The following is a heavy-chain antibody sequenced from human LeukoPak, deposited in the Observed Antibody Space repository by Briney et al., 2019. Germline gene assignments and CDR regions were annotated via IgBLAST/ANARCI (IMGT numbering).Heavy chain of an antibody. V-gene: IGHV3-64*01. CDR3: ARGNRAVPGYFDL. CDR1: GFTFSSYA. J-gene: IGHJ2*01. Sequence: GGSLRLSCAASGFTFSSYAMHWVRQAPGKGLEYVSAISSNGGSTYYANSVKGRFTISRDNSKNTLYLQMGSLRAEDMAVYYCARGNRAVPGYFDLWGRGTLVTVSS. D-gene: IGHD2/OR15-2a*01. CDR2: ISSNGGST.